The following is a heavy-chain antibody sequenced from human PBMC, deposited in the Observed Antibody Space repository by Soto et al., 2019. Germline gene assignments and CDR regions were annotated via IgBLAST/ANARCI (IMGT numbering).Heavy chain of an antibody. CDR3: ASPAVLPYGNDY. D-gene: IGHD4-17*01. J-gene: IGHJ4*02. CDR2: INHSGST. Sequence: QVQLQQWGAGLLKPSETLSLTCAVYGGSFSGYYWSWIRQPPGKGLEWIGEINHSGSTNYNPSLKSRVTISVDTSKNQFSLKLSSVTAADTAVYYCASPAVLPYGNDYWGQGTLVTVSS. CDR1: GGSFSGYY. V-gene: IGHV4-34*01.